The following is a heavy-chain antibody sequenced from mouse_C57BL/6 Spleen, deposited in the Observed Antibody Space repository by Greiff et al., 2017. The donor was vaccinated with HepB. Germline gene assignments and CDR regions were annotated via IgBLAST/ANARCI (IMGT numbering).Heavy chain of an antibody. CDR3: ARNSYYSNYDWFAY. CDR1: GFSLTSYA. Sequence: VQGVESGPGLVAPSQSLSITCTVSGFSLTSYAISWVRQPPGKGLEWLGVIWTGGGTNYISALKSRLSISKDNSKSQVFLKMNSLQTDDTARYYCARNSYYSNYDWFAYWGQGTLVTVSA. D-gene: IGHD2-5*01. V-gene: IGHV2-9-1*01. CDR2: IWTGGGT. J-gene: IGHJ3*01.